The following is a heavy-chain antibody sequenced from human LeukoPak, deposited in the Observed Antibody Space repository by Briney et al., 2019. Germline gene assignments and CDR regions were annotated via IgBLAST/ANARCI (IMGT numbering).Heavy chain of an antibody. D-gene: IGHD6-13*01. CDR1: GYSISSHYC. Sequence: SETLSLTCSVSGYSISSHYCWGWIRQPPGKGLEWIGSVCHSGSSFYNPSLKSRLAISIDTSKNEFSLKLSSVTAADTAVYYCARDLGSSWYGYFQHWGQGTLVTVSS. CDR2: VCHSGSS. CDR3: ARDLGSSWYGYFQH. J-gene: IGHJ1*01. V-gene: IGHV4-38-2*02.